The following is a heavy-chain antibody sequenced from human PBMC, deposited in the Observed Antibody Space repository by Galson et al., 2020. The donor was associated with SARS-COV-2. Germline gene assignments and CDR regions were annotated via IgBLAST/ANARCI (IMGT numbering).Heavy chain of an antibody. CDR3: ARTSSTATREYYFDH. V-gene: IGHV4-30-4*01. CDR1: GDSINNDDFY. Sequence: SETLSLTCSVSGDSINNDDFYWSWIRQTPGAGLKWIGDIHSPGNTYYNPSLMSRGTMSVDTSKNQFSLRLTSVTAADTAVYFCARTSSTATREYYFDHWGQGTLVSVSS. J-gene: IGHJ4*02. D-gene: IGHD4-17*01. CDR2: IHSPGNT.